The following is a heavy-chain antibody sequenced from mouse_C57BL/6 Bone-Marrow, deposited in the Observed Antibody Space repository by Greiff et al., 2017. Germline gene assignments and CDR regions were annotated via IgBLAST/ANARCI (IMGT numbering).Heavy chain of an antibody. CDR3: ARPPVYSNYWYFDV. CDR1: GFTFSDYG. CDR2: ISNLAYSI. D-gene: IGHD2-5*01. Sequence: EVKLVESGGGLVQPGGSLKLSCAASGFTFSDYGMAWVRQAPRQGPEWVAFISNLAYSIYYADTLTGRFTISRENAKNTLYLEMSSLRSEDTAMYYCARPPVYSNYWYFDVWGTGTTVTVSS. V-gene: IGHV5-15*01. J-gene: IGHJ1*03.